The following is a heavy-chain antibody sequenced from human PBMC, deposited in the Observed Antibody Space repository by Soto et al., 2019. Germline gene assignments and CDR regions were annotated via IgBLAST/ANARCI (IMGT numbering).Heavy chain of an antibody. D-gene: IGHD4-17*01. Sequence: PGESLKISCKGSGYSFTSYWISWVRQMPGKGLEWMGRIDPSDSYTNYSPSFQGHVTISADKSISTAYLQWSSLKASDTAMYYCARLARTVETTYYYGMDVWGQGTTVTVSS. J-gene: IGHJ6*02. CDR1: GYSFTSYW. CDR2: IDPSDSYT. V-gene: IGHV5-10-1*01. CDR3: ARLARTVETTYYYGMDV.